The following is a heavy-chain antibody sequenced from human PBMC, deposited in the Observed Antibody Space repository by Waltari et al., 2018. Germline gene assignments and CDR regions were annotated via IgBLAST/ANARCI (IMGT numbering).Heavy chain of an antibody. CDR3: ARHRLDRGDSFDF. J-gene: IGHJ4*02. D-gene: IGHD3-22*01. CDR2: IYHLGNT. V-gene: IGHV4-38-2*02. Sequence: QVQLQESGPGLVKPSGTLSLTCSVSEYSISTGFYWGWVRQTPGKGLEWIGRIYHLGNTRYNPPLNSRAAVSMDMSKNQFSLRLTAVTAADTAVYYCARHRLDRGDSFDFWGQGVLVTVSS. CDR1: EYSISTGFY.